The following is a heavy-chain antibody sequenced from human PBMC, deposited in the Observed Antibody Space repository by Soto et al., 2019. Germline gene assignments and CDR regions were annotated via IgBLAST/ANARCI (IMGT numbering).Heavy chain of an antibody. CDR1: EFTLSNSA. CDR2: ISGSGNSA. Sequence: GGSLRLSCAASEFTLSNSAMNWVRQAPGKGLEWVSGISGSGNSADYADSVKGRFTISRDNSKNTVYLQMNSLRAEDTAVYYCAKRSDDYGDNFDYWGQGTLVTVSS. J-gene: IGHJ4*02. CDR3: AKRSDDYGDNFDY. D-gene: IGHD4-17*01. V-gene: IGHV3-23*01.